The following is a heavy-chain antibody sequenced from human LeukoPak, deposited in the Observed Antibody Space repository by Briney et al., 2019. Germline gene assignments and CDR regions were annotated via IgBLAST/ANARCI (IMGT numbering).Heavy chain of an antibody. D-gene: IGHD3-16*02. J-gene: IGHJ2*01. V-gene: IGHV4-59*11. CDR3: ARDPIVSLGDWFFDL. Sequence: SETLSLTCTVSGGSISSHYWSWIRQPPGKGLEWIGYIYYSGSTNYTNYNPSLKSRVTISVDTSKNQFSLKLSSVTAADTAVYYCARDPIVSLGDWFFDLWGRGTLVTVSS. CDR1: GGSISSHY. CDR2: IYYSGSTNYT.